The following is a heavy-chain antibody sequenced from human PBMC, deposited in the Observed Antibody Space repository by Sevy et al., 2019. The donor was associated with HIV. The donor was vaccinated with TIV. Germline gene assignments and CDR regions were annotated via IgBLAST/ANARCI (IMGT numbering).Heavy chain of an antibody. J-gene: IGHJ6*03. V-gene: IGHV4-38-2*01. CDR1: GYSISSGYY. D-gene: IGHD4-17*01. CDR3: ARLDYGGNSRHYYYMDV. Sequence: SETLSLTCAVSGYSISSGYYWGWIRQPPGKGLEWIGSIYHSGSTYYNPSLKSRVTISVDTSKNQFSLKLSSVTAADTAVYYCARLDYGGNSRHYYYMDVWGKGTTVTVSS. CDR2: IYHSGST.